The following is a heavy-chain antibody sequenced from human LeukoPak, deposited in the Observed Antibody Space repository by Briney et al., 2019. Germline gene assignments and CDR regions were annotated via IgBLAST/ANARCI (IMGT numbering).Heavy chain of an antibody. J-gene: IGHJ4*02. V-gene: IGHV3-30-3*01. CDR3: ARDRGSSGYYYGYFDY. CDR1: GFTFSSYA. D-gene: IGHD3-22*01. Sequence: GGSLRLSCAASGFTFSSYAMHWVRQAPGKGLEWVAVISYDGSNKYYADSVKGRFTISRDNSKNTLYLQMNSLRAEDTAVYYCARDRGSSGYYYGYFDYWGQGTLVTVSS. CDR2: ISYDGSNK.